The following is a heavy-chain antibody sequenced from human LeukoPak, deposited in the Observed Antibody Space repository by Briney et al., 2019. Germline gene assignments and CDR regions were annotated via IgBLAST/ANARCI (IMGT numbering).Heavy chain of an antibody. D-gene: IGHD2-21*01. J-gene: IGHJ4*02. CDR2: IYYSGST. CDR1: GGSISSNGYY. Sequence: SETLSLTCTVSGGSISSNGYYWDWIRRPPGKGLEWIGSIYYSGSTYYNPSLTSRVTISVDTSKNQFSLKLSSVTAADTAVYYCARLLRWVYYFDSWGQGTLVTVSS. CDR3: ARLLRWVYYFDS. V-gene: IGHV4-39*01.